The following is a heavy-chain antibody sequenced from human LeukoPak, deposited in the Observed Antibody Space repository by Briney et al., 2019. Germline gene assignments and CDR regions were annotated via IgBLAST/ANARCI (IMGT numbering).Heavy chain of an antibody. J-gene: IGHJ4*02. CDR2: IYSGGST. Sequence: GGSLRLSCAASGFTVSSNYMSWVRQAPGKGLEWVSVIYSGGSTYYADSVKGRFTVSRDNAKSSLYLQMNSLRAEDTAVYYCAREDDSRGYNFDYWGQGTLVTVSS. V-gene: IGHV3-53*01. D-gene: IGHD3-22*01. CDR3: AREDDSRGYNFDY. CDR1: GFTVSSNY.